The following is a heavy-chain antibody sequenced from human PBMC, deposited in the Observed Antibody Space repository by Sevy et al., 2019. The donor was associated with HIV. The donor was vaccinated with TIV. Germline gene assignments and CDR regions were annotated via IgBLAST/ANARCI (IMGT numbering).Heavy chain of an antibody. Sequence: GSLRLSCSASGFTFRSFSMHWVRQAPGKGPEWVAAIWYDGRTKQYADSVKGRFTISRDNSKNMLNLEMNSLRAEDTALYFCARDSARVIVPTAGFDSWGQGTVVTVSS. D-gene: IGHD1-1*01. CDR3: ARDSARVIVPTAGFDS. V-gene: IGHV3-33*01. CDR2: IWYDGRTK. CDR1: GFTFRSFS. J-gene: IGHJ5*01.